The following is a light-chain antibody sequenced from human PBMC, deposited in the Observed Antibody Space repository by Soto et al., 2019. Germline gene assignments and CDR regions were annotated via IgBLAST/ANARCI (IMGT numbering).Light chain of an antibody. CDR1: KLGERF. CDR3: EAWDSSTGVV. J-gene: IGLJ2*01. Sequence: SYELTQPPSVSVSPGQTASIPCSGDKLGERFACWYQQKPGQSPVMVIYQDTRRPSGIPERFSGSNSGNTATLTISGTQATDEADYYCEAWDSSTGVVFGGGTKVTVL. CDR2: QDT. V-gene: IGLV3-1*01.